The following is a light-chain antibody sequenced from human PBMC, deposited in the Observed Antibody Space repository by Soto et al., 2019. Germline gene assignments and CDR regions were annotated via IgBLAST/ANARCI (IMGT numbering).Light chain of an antibody. Sequence: DIQLTQSPSFLSASVGERVTITCRASQSISSWLAWYQQKPGKAPKLLIYKASSLESGVPSRFSGSGSGTEFTLTISSLQPDDFATYYCQQYNSYLWTFGQGTKVDIK. V-gene: IGKV1-5*03. J-gene: IGKJ1*01. CDR2: KAS. CDR3: QQYNSYLWT. CDR1: QSISSW.